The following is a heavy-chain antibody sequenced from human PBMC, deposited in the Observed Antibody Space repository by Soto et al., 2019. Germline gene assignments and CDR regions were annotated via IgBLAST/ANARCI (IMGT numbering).Heavy chain of an antibody. CDR1: GFTFSSYA. Sequence: GGSLRLSCAASGFTFSSYAMSWFRQAPGKGLEWVSAISGSGGSTYYADSVKGRFTISRDNSKNTLYLQMNSLRAEDTAVYYCAKEQNMGWLAHHFDYWGQGTLVTVSS. CDR2: ISGSGGST. CDR3: AKEQNMGWLAHHFDY. D-gene: IGHD6-19*01. V-gene: IGHV3-23*01. J-gene: IGHJ4*02.